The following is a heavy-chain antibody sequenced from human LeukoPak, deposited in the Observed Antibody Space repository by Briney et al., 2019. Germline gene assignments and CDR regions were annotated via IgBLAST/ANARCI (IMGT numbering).Heavy chain of an antibody. J-gene: IGHJ4*02. CDR3: ARDKKGSSCYDY. Sequence: PSETLSLTCTVSGGSISSYYWSWIRQPAGKGLEWIGFIYDSGRTDYNPSLKSRVTLSVDPSKNQFSLNLSSVTAADTGVYYCARDKKGSSCYDYWGQGTPVTVSS. V-gene: IGHV4-59*01. D-gene: IGHD2-2*01. CDR1: GGSISSYY. CDR2: IYDSGRT.